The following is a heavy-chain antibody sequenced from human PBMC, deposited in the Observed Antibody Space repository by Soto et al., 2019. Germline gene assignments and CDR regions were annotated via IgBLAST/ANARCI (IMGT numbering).Heavy chain of an antibody. CDR1: GYTFTGYY. CDR2: INPNSGGT. CDR3: ARDLRVAAAGTLTY. V-gene: IGHV1-2*02. Sequence: ASVKVSCQASGYTFTGYYMHWVRQAPGQGLEWMGWINPNSGGTNYAQKFQGRVTMTRDTSISTAYMELSRLRSDDTAVYYCARDLRVAAAGTLTYWGQGTLVTVSS. J-gene: IGHJ4*02. D-gene: IGHD6-13*01.